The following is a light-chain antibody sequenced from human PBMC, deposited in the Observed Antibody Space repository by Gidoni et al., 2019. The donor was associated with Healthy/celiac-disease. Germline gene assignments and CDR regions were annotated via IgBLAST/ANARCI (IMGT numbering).Light chain of an antibody. V-gene: IGKV1-5*03. CDR2: KAS. CDR3: QQYNSYSPYT. CDR1: QSISSW. J-gene: IGKJ2*01. Sequence: DIQMTQSPSTLSASVGDRVTITCRASQSISSWLAWYQQKPGKAPKLLIYKASSLESGVPSRFSGSVSGTEFTLTISSLQPDDFATYYCQQYNSYSPYTFXXXTKLEIK.